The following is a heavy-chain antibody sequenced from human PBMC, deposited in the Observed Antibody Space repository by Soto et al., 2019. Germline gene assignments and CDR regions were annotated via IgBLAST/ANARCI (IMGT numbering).Heavy chain of an antibody. D-gene: IGHD6-13*01. CDR2: INPNSGGT. CDR1: GYTFTGYY. J-gene: IGHJ3*02. V-gene: IGHV1-2*04. Sequence: EASVKVSCKASGYTFTGYYMHWVRQAPGQGLEWMGWINPNSGGTNYAQKFQGWVTMTRDTSISTAYMELSRLRSDDTAVYYCARARNYSSSWYGGVAFDIWGQGTMVTVSS. CDR3: ARARNYSSSWYGGVAFDI.